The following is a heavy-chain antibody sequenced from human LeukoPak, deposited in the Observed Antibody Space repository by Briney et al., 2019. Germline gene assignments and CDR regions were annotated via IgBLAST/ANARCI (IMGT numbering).Heavy chain of an antibody. J-gene: IGHJ6*04. CDR2: IKQDGSEK. CDR3: ARKAYGLDV. V-gene: IGHV3-7*03. Sequence: GGSLRLSCAPSGFTFSSYWMSWVRQAPGKGLEWVANIKQDGSEKYYVDSVKGRFTISRDNAKNSLYLQMNSLRAEDTAVYYCARKAYGLDVWGKGITVTVSS. CDR1: GFTFSSYW.